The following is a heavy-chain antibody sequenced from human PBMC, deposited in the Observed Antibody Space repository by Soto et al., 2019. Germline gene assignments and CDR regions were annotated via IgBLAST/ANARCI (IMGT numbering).Heavy chain of an antibody. Sequence: QVQLQESGPGLVKPSQTLSLICTVSGGSINSGGYYWNWIRQHPGKGLEWIGYIFYSGSTYYNPFLRSSVTRSADTSENQFSLNLSSVTAADPAVYFCARGYRQSGYNSSWVFDYWGQGTLVNVS. CDR3: ARGYRQSGYNSSWVFDY. CDR2: IFYSGST. J-gene: IGHJ4*02. D-gene: IGHD6-13*01. V-gene: IGHV4-31*03. CDR1: GGSINSGGYY.